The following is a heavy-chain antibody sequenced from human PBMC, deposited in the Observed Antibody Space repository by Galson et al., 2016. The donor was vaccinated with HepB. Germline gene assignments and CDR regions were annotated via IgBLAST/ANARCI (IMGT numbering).Heavy chain of an antibody. Sequence: SLRLSCAASGFTFRTSWMSRVRQPPGKGPEWVANINPDGSQTYYVDSVKGRFNISKDNAKNSLYLRMNSLRAADTAVYYCARDPMRFAFVLWGQGTMVTVSS. J-gene: IGHJ3*01. CDR3: ARDPMRFAFVL. V-gene: IGHV3-7*01. CDR2: INPDGSQT. CDR1: GFTFRTSW.